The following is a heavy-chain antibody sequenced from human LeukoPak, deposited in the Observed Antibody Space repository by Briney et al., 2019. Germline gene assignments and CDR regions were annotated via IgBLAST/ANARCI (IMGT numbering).Heavy chain of an antibody. J-gene: IGHJ6*03. CDR2: IYSGGST. D-gene: IGHD2-2*01. CDR1: GFTVSSNY. CDR3: ARVGRYCSSTSCYYYYYMDV. V-gene: IGHV3-66*02. Sequence: GGSLRLSCAASGFTVSSNYMTWVRQAPGKGLEWVSVIYSGGSTYYADSVKGRFTLSRDNSMNTLYLQTNSLRPEDTAVYYCARVGRYCSSTSCYYYYYMDVWGKGTTVTVSS.